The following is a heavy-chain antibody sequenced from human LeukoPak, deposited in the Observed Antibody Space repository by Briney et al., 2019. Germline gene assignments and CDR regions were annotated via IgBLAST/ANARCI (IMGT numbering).Heavy chain of an antibody. V-gene: IGHV1-18*01. J-gene: IGHJ4*02. Sequence: ASVKVSCKASGYTFTSYGISWVRQAPGQGLEWMGWISAYNGNTNYAQKFQGRVTMTRDTSISTAYMELSRLRSDDTAVYYCAREEAITMVRGRPAFWGQGTLVTVSS. CDR1: GYTFTSYG. D-gene: IGHD3-10*01. CDR3: AREEAITMVRGRPAF. CDR2: ISAYNGNT.